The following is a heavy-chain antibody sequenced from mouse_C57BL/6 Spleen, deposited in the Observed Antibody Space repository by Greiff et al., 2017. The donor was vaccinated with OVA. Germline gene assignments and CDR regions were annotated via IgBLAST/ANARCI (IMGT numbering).Heavy chain of an antibody. CDR1: GFAFTNYL. V-gene: IGHV1-54*01. CDR3: ARSNSYDGSSYGFAD. Sequence: QVQLQQSGAELVRPGTSVKVSCKASGFAFTNYLIDWVRPRPGQGLEWIGVINPGSGGTNSHYNFKGKGTLTADKASSTAYMQLSSLTSEDAAVYFCARSNSYDGSSYGFADWGQGTLVTVSA. J-gene: IGHJ3*01. D-gene: IGHD1-1*01. CDR2: INPGSGGT.